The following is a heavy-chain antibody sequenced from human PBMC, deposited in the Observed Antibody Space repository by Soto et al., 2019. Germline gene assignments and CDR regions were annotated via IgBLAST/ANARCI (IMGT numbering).Heavy chain of an antibody. V-gene: IGHV3-23*01. CDR1: GFTFSSYA. D-gene: IGHD3-3*01. CDR3: AKVGIKIFGVDYYGMDV. J-gene: IGHJ6*02. Sequence: EVQLLESGGGLVQPGGSLRLSCAASGFTFSSYAMSWVRQAPGKGLEWVSAISGSGGSTYYADSVKGRFTISRDNSKNTLYLQMNSLRAEDTAVDYCAKVGIKIFGVDYYGMDVWGQGTTVTVAS. CDR2: ISGSGGST.